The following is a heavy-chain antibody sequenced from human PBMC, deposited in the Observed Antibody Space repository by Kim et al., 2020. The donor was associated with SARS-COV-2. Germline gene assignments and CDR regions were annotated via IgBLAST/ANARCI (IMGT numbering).Heavy chain of an antibody. CDR3: TTTAVATIHANYYYYGMDV. Sequence: GGSLRLSCAASGFTFSNAWMSWVRQAPGKGLEWVGRIKSKTDGGTTDYAAPVKGRFTISRDDSKNTLYLQMNSLKTEDTAVYYCTTTAVATIHANYYYYGMDVWGQGTTVTVSS. J-gene: IGHJ6*02. D-gene: IGHD5-12*01. CDR2: IKSKTDGGTT. V-gene: IGHV3-15*01. CDR1: GFTFSNAW.